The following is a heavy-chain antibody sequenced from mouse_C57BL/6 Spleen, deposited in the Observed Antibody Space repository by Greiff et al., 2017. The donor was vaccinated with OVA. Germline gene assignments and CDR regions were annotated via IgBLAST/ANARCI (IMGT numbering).Heavy chain of an antibody. J-gene: IGHJ2*01. D-gene: IGHD2-3*01. CDR3: ARQESIYDGYYFDY. CDR2: ISGGGGNT. V-gene: IGHV5-9*01. Sequence: EVKLVESGGGLVKPGGSLKLSCAASGFTFSSYTMSWVRQTPEKRLEWVATISGGGGNTYYPDSVKGRFTISRDNAKNTLYLQMSSLRSEDTALYYCARQESIYDGYYFDYWGQGTTLTVSS. CDR1: GFTFSSYT.